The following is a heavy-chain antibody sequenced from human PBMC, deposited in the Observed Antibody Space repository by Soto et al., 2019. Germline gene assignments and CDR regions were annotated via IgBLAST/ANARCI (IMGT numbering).Heavy chain of an antibody. D-gene: IGHD2-21*02. CDR1: GGTFSSCA. Sequence: QVQLVQSGAEVKKPGSSVKVSCKASGGTFSSCAISWVRQAPGQGLEWMGGIIPIFGTANYAQKFQGRVTITADESTSTAYMELSSLRSEDTAVYYCTGLPYCGGDCYWGGVWFDPWGQGTLVTVSS. CDR3: TGLPYCGGDCYWGGVWFDP. J-gene: IGHJ5*01. CDR2: IIPIFGTA. V-gene: IGHV1-69*12.